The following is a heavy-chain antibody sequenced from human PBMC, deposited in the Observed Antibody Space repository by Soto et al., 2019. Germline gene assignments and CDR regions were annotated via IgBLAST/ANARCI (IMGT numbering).Heavy chain of an antibody. V-gene: IGHV1-3*01. CDR1: GYTFSSYA. D-gene: IGHD3-3*01. CDR3: AREPSITIFGVVIRDYGMDV. J-gene: IGHJ6*02. Sequence: GASVKVSCKASGYTFSSYAMHWVRQAPGQRLEWMGWINAGYGNTKSSQKFQDRVTISRDTSASTAYMELSSLRSEDTAVYYCAREPSITIFGVVIRDYGMDVWGQGTTVTVS. CDR2: INAGYGNT.